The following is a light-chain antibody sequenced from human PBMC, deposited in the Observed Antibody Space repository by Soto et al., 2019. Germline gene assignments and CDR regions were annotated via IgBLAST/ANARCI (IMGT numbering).Light chain of an antibody. CDR3: QQSYKTQHT. CDR2: DAS. V-gene: IGKV1-39*01. CDR1: ETIYRY. J-gene: IGKJ2*01. Sequence: IQMTQSSPSLSASFGDRVTITCRASETIYRYLNWYQQKPGKAPSLLISDASTLQGGVPSRFSGSGSGTDFTLSISSLQSEDFATYYCQQSYKTQHTFGQGTKVDIK.